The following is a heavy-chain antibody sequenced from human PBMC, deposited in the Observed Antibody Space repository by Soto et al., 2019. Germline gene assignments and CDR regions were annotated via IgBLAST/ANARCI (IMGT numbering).Heavy chain of an antibody. Sequence: GGSLRLSCAASGFTFRSYPMSWLRQAPGKGLEWVSSISKSGSNTFYADSVKGRFTFSRDNSKNTLYLQMNSLRAEDAAVYYCAKDLFGDYADYFDYWGQGTLVTVSS. CDR3: AKDLFGDYADYFDY. V-gene: IGHV3-23*01. J-gene: IGHJ4*02. CDR1: GFTFRSYP. D-gene: IGHD4-17*01. CDR2: ISKSGSNT.